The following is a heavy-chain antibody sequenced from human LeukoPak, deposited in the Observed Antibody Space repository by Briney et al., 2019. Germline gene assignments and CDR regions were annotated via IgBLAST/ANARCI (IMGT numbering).Heavy chain of an antibody. V-gene: IGHV3-30-3*01. J-gene: IGHJ4*02. D-gene: IGHD3-10*01. CDR1: GFTFTASA. Sequence: GPCQSLAHAPAGFTFTASAMHSVRQAAGKCLHWVASISYDGSNKYYADSVTGRFTISRDNSKNRLYIQMNSLIVPDTALYFCASIAGASGSLDYFDYWGQGALVTVSS. CDR2: ISYDGSNK. CDR3: ASIAGASGSLDYFDY.